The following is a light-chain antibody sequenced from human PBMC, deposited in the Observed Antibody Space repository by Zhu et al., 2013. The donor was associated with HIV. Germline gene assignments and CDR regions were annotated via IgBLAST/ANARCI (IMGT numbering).Light chain of an antibody. V-gene: IGKV3-20*01. CDR2: GAS. Sequence: VLTQSPGTLSLSPGERATLSCRASPSVWSNYLAWYQQKPGQPPMLLIFGASTRATGIPDRFSGSGSRTDFTLTISRLEPEDFAVYYCQQYGSSPLTFGGGT. J-gene: IGKJ4*01. CDR1: PSVWSNY. CDR3: QQYGSSPLT.